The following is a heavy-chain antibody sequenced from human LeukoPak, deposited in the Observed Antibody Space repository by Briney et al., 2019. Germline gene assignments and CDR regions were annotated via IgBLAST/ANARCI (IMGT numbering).Heavy chain of an antibody. CDR2: IHYSGST. CDR1: GGSISSRSYY. CDR3: ARHYRGALAGTMGAFEI. J-gene: IGHJ3*02. D-gene: IGHD6-19*01. Sequence: TSETLSLTCTVSGGSISSRSYYWGWVRQPPGRGLEWTGSIHYSGSTYYDASFKSRVTMSVDTSKNQFSLKLSSVTAADTAVYYCARHYRGALAGTMGAFEIWGQGTMVTVSS. V-gene: IGHV4-39*01.